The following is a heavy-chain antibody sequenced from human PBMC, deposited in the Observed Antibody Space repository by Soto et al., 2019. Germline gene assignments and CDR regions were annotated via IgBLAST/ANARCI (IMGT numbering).Heavy chain of an antibody. V-gene: IGHV3-7*01. CDR2: IKQDGSEK. J-gene: IGHJ4*02. D-gene: IGHD1-1*01. Sequence: EVQLVESGGGLVQPGGSLRLSCEASGITSSSSGVTWVRQAPGKGLEWVANIKQDGSEKYYVDSVRGRFTISRDNAKNSVSLQMNSLRAEDTAVYYCASNFYWGQGTLVTVSS. CDR3: ASNFY. CDR1: GITSSSSG.